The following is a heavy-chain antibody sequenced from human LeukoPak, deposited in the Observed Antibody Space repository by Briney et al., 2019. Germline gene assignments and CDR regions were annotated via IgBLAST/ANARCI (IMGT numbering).Heavy chain of an antibody. CDR1: GYTFSSNG. D-gene: IGHD3-10*01. V-gene: IGHV1-18*01. CDR3: ARDTGGNWFDP. CDR2: ISGYNGNT. J-gene: IGHJ5*02. Sequence: ASVKLSFKASGYTFSSNGINWGRQAPRQGLEWMGWISGYNGNTNYAQKIEGRVTMTADTSTRTAYMELRSLRSDDTAVYYCARDTGGNWFDPWGQGTPVTVSS.